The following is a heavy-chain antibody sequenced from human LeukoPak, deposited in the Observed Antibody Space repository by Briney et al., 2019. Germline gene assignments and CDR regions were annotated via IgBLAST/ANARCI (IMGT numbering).Heavy chain of an antibody. CDR1: GGSINSYY. D-gene: IGHD3-10*01. CDR3: ARGGYYGSGNDFRFDP. V-gene: IGHV4-59*01. CDR2: IHYTGST. J-gene: IGHJ5*02. Sequence: SETLSLTRTVSGGSINSYYWSWIRQPPGKGLECIGYIHYTGSTDYNPSLKSRVTISVDTSKNQFSLKLSSVTAADTAIYYCARGGYYGSGNDFRFDPWGQGTLVTVSS.